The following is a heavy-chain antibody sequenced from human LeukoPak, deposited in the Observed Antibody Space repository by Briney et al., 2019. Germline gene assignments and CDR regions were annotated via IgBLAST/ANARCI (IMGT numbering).Heavy chain of an antibody. V-gene: IGHV1-18*01. CDR3: ARDSRLSHMITFGGVIADDY. CDR1: GYTFTSYG. J-gene: IGHJ4*02. Sequence: ASVKVSCKASGYTFTSYGISWVRQAPGQGLEWMGWIIAYNGNTNYAQKLQGRVTMTTDTSTSTAYMELRSLRSDDTAVYYCARDSRLSHMITFGGVIADDYWGQGTLVTVSS. CDR2: IIAYNGNT. D-gene: IGHD3-16*02.